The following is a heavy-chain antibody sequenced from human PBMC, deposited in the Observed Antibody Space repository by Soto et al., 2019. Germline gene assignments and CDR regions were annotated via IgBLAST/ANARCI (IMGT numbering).Heavy chain of an antibody. V-gene: IGHV1-69*08. CDR3: ARVTGGHDSGDNYMDG. D-gene: IGHD5-12*01. J-gene: IGHJ6*03. Sequence: QVQLVQSGPELKKPGYSVKVSCKTSVGTVSSYSISGVRQAPGQGLEWVGRIINFVGKANVAQQFQGRVTISEHRSPYTTYMELRRLTSDDSAVYYWARVTGGHDSGDNYMDGWGTGTTITVSS. CDR2: IINFVGKA. CDR1: VGTVSSYS.